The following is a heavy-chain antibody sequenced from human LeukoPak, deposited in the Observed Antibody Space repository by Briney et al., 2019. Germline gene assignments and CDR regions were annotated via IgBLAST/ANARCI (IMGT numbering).Heavy chain of an antibody. CDR3: ARDGFPTMYYDILTGYSNAFDI. D-gene: IGHD3-9*01. CDR2: IWYDGSNK. CDR1: GFTFSSYG. Sequence: GGSLRLSCAASGFTFSSYGMHWVRQAPGKGLEWVAVIWYDGSNKYYADSVKGRFTISRDNSKNTLYLQMNSLRAEDTAVYYCARDGFPTMYYDILTGYSNAFDIWGQGTMVTVSS. J-gene: IGHJ3*02. V-gene: IGHV3-33*01.